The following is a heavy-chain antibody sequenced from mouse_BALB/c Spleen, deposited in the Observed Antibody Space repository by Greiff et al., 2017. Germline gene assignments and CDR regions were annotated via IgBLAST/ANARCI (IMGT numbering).Heavy chain of an antibody. D-gene: IGHD4-1*01. Sequence: EVKLVESGAELVKPGASVKLSCTASGFNIKDTYMHWVKQRPEQGLEWIGRIDPANGNTKYDPKFQGKATITADTSSNTAYLQLSSLTSEDTAVYYCDGGTGTSAYWGQGTLVTVSA. CDR3: DGGTGTSAY. CDR2: IDPANGNT. J-gene: IGHJ3*01. CDR1: GFNIKDTY. V-gene: IGHV14-3*02.